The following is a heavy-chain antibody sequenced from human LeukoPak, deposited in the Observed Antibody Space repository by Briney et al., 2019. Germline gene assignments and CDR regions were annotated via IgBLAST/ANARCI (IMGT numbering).Heavy chain of an antibody. CDR1: GYRFTADY. J-gene: IGHJ4*02. CDR2: INPNTGDT. D-gene: IGHD3-22*01. V-gene: IGHV1-2*06. Sequence: GASVKVSCKASGYRFTADYMQWVRQAPGQGLEWMGRINPNTGDTKFAEKFQGRVTMTRDTSLSTAYMEVSSLRSDDTAVYYCARAGVYYDSSGYLDYWGQGTLVTVSS. CDR3: ARAGVYYDSSGYLDY.